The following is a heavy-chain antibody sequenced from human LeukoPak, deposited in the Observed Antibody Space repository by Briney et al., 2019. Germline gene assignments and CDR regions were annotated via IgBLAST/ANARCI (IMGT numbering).Heavy chain of an antibody. CDR1: GFIFRNHW. V-gene: IGHV3-7*01. CDR2: IKQDGNEK. D-gene: IGHD4-17*01. CDR3: ARGPNYGDRVDYFDY. J-gene: IGHJ4*02. Sequence: GGSLRLSCAASGFIFRNHWMSWVRQVPGRGLEWVAHIKQDGNEKHYVDSVEGRFTLSRDDSKNSLYLQMNSLGVDDSAVYYCARGPNYGDRVDYFDYWGQGTLVTVSS.